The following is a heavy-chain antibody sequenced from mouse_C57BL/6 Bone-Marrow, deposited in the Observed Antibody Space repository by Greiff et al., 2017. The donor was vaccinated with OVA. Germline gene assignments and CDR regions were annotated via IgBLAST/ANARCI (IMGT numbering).Heavy chain of an antibody. CDR1: GYTFTSYW. D-gene: IGHD1-1*01. V-gene: IGHV1-64*01. CDR3: ARDYGSDYAMDY. Sequence: QVQLQQPGAELVKPGASVKLSCKASGYTFTSYWMHWVKQRPGQGLEWIGMIYPNSGSTNYNEKFKSKATLTVDKSSSTAYMQLSSLTSEDSAVYYCARDYGSDYAMDYWGQGTSVTVSS. CDR2: IYPNSGST. J-gene: IGHJ4*01.